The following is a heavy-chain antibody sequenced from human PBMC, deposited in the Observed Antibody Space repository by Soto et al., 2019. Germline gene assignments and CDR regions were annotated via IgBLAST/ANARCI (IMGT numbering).Heavy chain of an antibody. D-gene: IGHD3-22*01. Sequence: QVQLVQSGAEVKKPGASVKVSCKASGYTFTSYDINWVRQASGQGLEWMGWMNPNSGNTGYAQKFQGRVTMTRNTSISTAYMELSSLRSEDTAVYYCARAITMIVVVQRVQNAFDIWGQGTMVSVSS. CDR2: MNPNSGNT. CDR1: GYTFTSYD. V-gene: IGHV1-8*01. J-gene: IGHJ3*02. CDR3: ARAITMIVVVQRVQNAFDI.